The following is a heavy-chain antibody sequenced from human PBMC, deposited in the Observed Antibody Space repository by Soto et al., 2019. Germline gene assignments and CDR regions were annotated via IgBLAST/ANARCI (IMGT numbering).Heavy chain of an antibody. J-gene: IGHJ4*02. CDR3: EIGSVVVMGAATGGLIY. V-gene: IGHV1-69*06. CDR2: IIPMFGTP. Sequence: QVQLVQSGAEVKKPGSSVKVSCKASGGTFSSHGITWVRQAPGQGLEWMGGIIPMFGTPKYAQRFQGRVSITADKSTTTAYMELSSLRSEDTAVYYCEIGSVVVMGAATGGLIYWGQGALVTVSS. CDR1: GGTFSSHG. D-gene: IGHD2-21*01.